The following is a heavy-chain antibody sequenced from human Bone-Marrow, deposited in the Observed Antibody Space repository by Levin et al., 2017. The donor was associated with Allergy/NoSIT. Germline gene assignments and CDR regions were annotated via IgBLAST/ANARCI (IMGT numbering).Heavy chain of an antibody. D-gene: IGHD6-13*01. V-gene: IGHV3-9*01. Sequence: GGSLRLSCVASGFAFDDYAMHWVRQVPGKGLEWVSGVSWNGGIIGYADYVKGRFTISRDNAKNSLFLQMISLRVEDTALYYCAKDYKGIAAVGSFGMDVWGQGTTVTVSS. CDR1: GFAFDDYA. CDR2: VSWNGGII. J-gene: IGHJ6*02. CDR3: AKDYKGIAAVGSFGMDV.